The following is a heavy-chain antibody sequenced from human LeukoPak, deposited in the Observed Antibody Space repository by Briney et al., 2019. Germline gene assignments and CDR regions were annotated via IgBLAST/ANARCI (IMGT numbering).Heavy chain of an antibody. D-gene: IGHD3-10*01. Sequence: ESSETLSLTCTVSGGSISSYYWSWIRQPPGKGLEWIGYIYYSGSTNYNPSLKSRVTISVDTSKNQFSLKLSSVTAAATAVYYCASHYYGSGSLTYFDYWGQGTLVTVSS. V-gene: IGHV4-59*01. CDR3: ASHYYGSGSLTYFDY. J-gene: IGHJ4*02. CDR1: GGSISSYY. CDR2: IYYSGST.